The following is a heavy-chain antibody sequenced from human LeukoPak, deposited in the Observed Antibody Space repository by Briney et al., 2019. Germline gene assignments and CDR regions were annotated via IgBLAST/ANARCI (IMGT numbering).Heavy chain of an antibody. V-gene: IGHV4-31*03. CDR1: GGSISSGGYY. CDR2: IYYSGST. J-gene: IGHJ4*02. Sequence: PSETLSLTCTVSGGSISSGGYYWSWIHQHPGKGLEWIGYIYYSGSTYYNPSLKSRVTISVDTSKNQFSLKLSSVTAADTAVYYCARDTSLGYCSSTSCYTGIQWGQGTLVTVSS. D-gene: IGHD2-2*02. CDR3: ARDTSLGYCSSTSCYTGIQ.